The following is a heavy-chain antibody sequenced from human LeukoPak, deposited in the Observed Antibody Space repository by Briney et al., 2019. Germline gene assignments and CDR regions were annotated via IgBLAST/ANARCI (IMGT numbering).Heavy chain of an antibody. J-gene: IGHJ4*02. Sequence: ASVKVSCTASGYTFTSYGISWVRQAPGQGLEWMGWISAYNGNTNYAQKLQGRVTMTTDTSTSTAYMELRSLRSDDTAVYYCARLGDSSGYYYGYFDYWGQGTLVTVSS. CDR2: ISAYNGNT. CDR3: ARLGDSSGYYYGYFDY. CDR1: GYTFTSYG. V-gene: IGHV1-18*01. D-gene: IGHD3-22*01.